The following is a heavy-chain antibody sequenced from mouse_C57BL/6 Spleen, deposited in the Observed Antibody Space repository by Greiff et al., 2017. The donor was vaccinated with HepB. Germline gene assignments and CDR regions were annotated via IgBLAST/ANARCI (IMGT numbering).Heavy chain of an antibody. CDR2: ISSGSSTI. CDR1: GFTFSDYG. Sequence: EVKVVESGGGLVKPGGSLKLSCAASGFTFSDYGMHWVRQAPEKGLEWVAYISSGSSTIYYADTVKGRFTISRDNAKNTLFLQMTSLRSEDTAMYYCAREDGYYDYAMDDWGQGTSVTVSS. CDR3: AREDGYYDYAMDD. J-gene: IGHJ4*01. V-gene: IGHV5-17*01. D-gene: IGHD2-3*01.